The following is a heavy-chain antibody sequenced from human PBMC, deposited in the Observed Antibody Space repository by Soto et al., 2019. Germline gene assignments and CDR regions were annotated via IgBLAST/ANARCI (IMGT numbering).Heavy chain of an antibody. D-gene: IGHD5-12*01. CDR3: VSDGDVCSGSDCFRHYKH. J-gene: IGHJ2*01. CDR1: EFSISPYW. CDR2: IKEDGSAA. V-gene: IGHV3-7*03. Sequence: GGSLRLSCVASEFSISPYWMSWVRQAPGKGLEWVANIKEDGSAARYVDSARDRFLISRDNTKNSLYLQMTNLRAEDTAIYYCVSDGDVCSGSDCFRHYKHRGRRTRVTVSS.